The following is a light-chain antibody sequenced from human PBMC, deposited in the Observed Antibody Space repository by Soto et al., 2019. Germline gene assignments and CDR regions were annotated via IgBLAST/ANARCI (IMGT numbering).Light chain of an antibody. CDR1: QGISSA. V-gene: IGKV1-13*02. CDR3: QQFNSNPHELT. Sequence: AIQLTQSPSSLSASVGDRVTITCRASQGISSALAWYQQKPGKPPKLLIYHASSLESGVPSRFSGSGSGTDFTLTISSLQPEDFATYYCQQFNSNPHELTFGGGTKVDIK. J-gene: IGKJ4*01. CDR2: HAS.